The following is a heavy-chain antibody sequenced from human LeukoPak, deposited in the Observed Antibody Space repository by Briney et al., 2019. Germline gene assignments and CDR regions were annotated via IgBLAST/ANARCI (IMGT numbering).Heavy chain of an antibody. Sequence: ASVKVSCKASGYTFTSYGISWVRQAPGQGLEWMGWISAYNGNTNYAQKLQGRVTMTTDTSTSTVYMELRSLRSDDTAVYYCARDYYDSSGYPFDYWGQGTLVTVSS. CDR3: ARDYYDSSGYPFDY. CDR2: ISAYNGNT. CDR1: GYTFTSYG. J-gene: IGHJ4*02. V-gene: IGHV1-18*01. D-gene: IGHD3-22*01.